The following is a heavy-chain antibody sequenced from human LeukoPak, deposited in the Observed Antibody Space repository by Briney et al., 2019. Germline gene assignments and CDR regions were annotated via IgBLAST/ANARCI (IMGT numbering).Heavy chain of an antibody. V-gene: IGHV1-46*01. Sequence: ASVKVSCKASGYTFTSYCMHWVRQAPGQGLEWMGIINPSGGSTSYAQKFQGRGTMTRDTSTSTVYMELSSLRSEDTAVYYCARDLGATTESGDYWGQGTLVTVSS. J-gene: IGHJ4*02. CDR1: GYTFTSYC. CDR3: ARDLGATTESGDY. D-gene: IGHD1-26*01. CDR2: INPSGGST.